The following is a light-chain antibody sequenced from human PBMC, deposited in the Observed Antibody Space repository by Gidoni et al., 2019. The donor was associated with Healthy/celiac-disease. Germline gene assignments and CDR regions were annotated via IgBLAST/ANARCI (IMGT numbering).Light chain of an antibody. CDR3: QQSYSTPT. CDR1: QSISSY. J-gene: IGKJ1*01. CDR2: AAS. V-gene: IGKV1-39*01. Sequence: DIQMTQSPSSLYASVGDRVTITCRASQSISSYLNWYQQKPGKAPKLLIYAASSLQSGVPSRFSGSGSGTDFTLTISSLQPEDFATYYCQQSYSTPTFGQXTKVEIK.